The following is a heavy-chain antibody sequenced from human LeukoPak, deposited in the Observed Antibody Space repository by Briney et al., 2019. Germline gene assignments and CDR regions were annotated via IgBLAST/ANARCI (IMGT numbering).Heavy chain of an antibody. Sequence: GESLKISCKGSGYSFTSYWIGWVRQMPGKGLEWVGIIYPGDSNIRYSPPFQGQVTISADKSISTAYLQWSSLKASDTAMYYCARRWYYGSGSYRYLFDYWGQGTLVTVSS. CDR3: ARRWYYGSGSYRYLFDY. J-gene: IGHJ4*02. CDR1: GYSFTSYW. V-gene: IGHV5-51*01. D-gene: IGHD3-10*01. CDR2: IYPGDSNI.